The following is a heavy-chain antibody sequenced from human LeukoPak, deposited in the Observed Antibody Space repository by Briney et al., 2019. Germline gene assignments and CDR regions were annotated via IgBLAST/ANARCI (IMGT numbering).Heavy chain of an antibody. D-gene: IGHD2-8*01. CDR3: ARALNGYYYYGMDV. CDR2: ISYDGSNK. V-gene: IGHV3-30*04. J-gene: IGHJ6*02. Sequence: GRSLRLSCAASGFTFSSYAMHWVRQAPGKGLEWVAVISYDGSNKYYADSVKGRFTISRDNSKNTLYLQMNSLRAEDTAVYYCARALNGYYYYGMDVWGQGTTVTVS. CDR1: GFTFSSYA.